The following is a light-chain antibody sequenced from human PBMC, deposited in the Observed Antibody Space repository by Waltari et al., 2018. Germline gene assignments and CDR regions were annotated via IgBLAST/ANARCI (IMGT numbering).Light chain of an antibody. CDR3: SSYSSSSALRV. V-gene: IGLV2-14*03. CDR1: SSDDGAFNY. J-gene: IGLJ3*02. Sequence: QSALTQPASVSGSPGQSITISCTGTSSDDGAFNYVSWYQQHPGKAPKLIIYDVTNRPSGVSSRFSASKFGNMASLTISGLQADDEADYYCSSYSSSSALRVFGGGTKLTVL. CDR2: DVT.